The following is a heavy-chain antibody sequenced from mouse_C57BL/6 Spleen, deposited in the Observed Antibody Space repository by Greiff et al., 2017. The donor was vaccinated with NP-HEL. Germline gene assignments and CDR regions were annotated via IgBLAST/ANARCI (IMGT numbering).Heavy chain of an antibody. V-gene: IGHV1-69*01. Sequence: QVQLQQSGAELVMPGASVKLSCKASGYTFTSYWMHWVKQRPGQGLEWIGEIDPSDSYTNYNQKFKGKSTLTVDKSSSTAYMQLSSLTSEDSAVYYCARLDLYVWGTGTTVTVSS. CDR3: ARLDLYV. CDR1: GYTFTSYW. D-gene: IGHD6-1*01. J-gene: IGHJ1*03. CDR2: IDPSDSYT.